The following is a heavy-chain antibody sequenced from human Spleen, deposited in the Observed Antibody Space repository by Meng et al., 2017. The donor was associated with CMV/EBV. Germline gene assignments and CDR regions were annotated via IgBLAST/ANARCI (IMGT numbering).Heavy chain of an antibody. D-gene: IGHD3-3*01. CDR2: IRTQGNGYEA. CDR1: GYVFSGAA. CDR3: TRLWSSGGFDP. J-gene: IGHJ5*02. Sequence: GESLKISCAASGYVFSGAAIHWVRQASGKGLEWVGRIRTQGNGYEAEYGESVKGRFTVSRDDARKTAYLQMNNLKTEDSAVYYCTRLWSSGGFDPWGQGTLVTVSS. V-gene: IGHV3-73*01.